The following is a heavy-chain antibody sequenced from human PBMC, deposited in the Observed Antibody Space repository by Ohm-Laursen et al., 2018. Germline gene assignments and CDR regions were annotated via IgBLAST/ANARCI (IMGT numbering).Heavy chain of an antibody. V-gene: IGHV3-11*04. CDR1: GFTFSDYY. D-gene: IGHD3-22*01. CDR3: ARGDISGYWYFDL. Sequence: SLRLSCAASGFTFSDYYMNWVRQAPGKGLEWVSSMTSSGSVMPYLDSVKGRFTISRDNAKNSLYLQMNSLRAEDTAVYYCARGDISGYWYFDLWGRGTLVTVSS. CDR2: MTSSGSVM. J-gene: IGHJ2*01.